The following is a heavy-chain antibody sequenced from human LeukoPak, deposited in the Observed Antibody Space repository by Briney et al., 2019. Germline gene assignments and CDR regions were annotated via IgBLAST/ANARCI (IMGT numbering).Heavy chain of an antibody. Sequence: GGSLRLSCAASGFTVSSNYMSWVRQAPGKGLEWVSYISSSSSTIYYADSVKGRFTISRDNAKNSLYLQMNSLRAEDTAVYYCARANIVVVPAAIPPDYWGQGTLVTVSS. CDR1: GFTVSSNY. CDR3: ARANIVVVPAAIPPDY. V-gene: IGHV3-48*01. D-gene: IGHD2-2*02. J-gene: IGHJ4*02. CDR2: ISSSSSTI.